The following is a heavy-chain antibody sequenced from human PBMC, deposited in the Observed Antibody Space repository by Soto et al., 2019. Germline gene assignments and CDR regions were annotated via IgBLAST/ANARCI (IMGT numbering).Heavy chain of an antibody. D-gene: IGHD6-25*01. CDR3: ARDLAGRIDY. V-gene: IGHV1-8*01. CDR1: GYSITGYV. Sequence: SVKGSCKAAGYSITGYVSNWVRQATEQGLEWMGWMNPNSGNTGYAQKFQGRVTMTRNTSISTAYMELSSLRSDDSAVYDCARDLAGRIDYWGQGTLVTVSS. CDR2: MNPNSGNT. J-gene: IGHJ4*02.